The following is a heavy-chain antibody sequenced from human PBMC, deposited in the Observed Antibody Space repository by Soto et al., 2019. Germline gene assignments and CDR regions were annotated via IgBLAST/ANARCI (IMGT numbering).Heavy chain of an antibody. J-gene: IGHJ6*03. CDR3: ARGLIVWFGELSRRGGYYYYMDV. CDR2: INDSGNI. CDR1: GGSFSGYQ. V-gene: IGHV4-34*01. D-gene: IGHD3-10*01. Sequence: QVQLQQWGAGLLKPSETLSLTCAVYGGSFSGYQWSWIRQTPGKGLEWIGEINDSGNINYNPSLKSRLTILVDTAKKQISLKLSSVTAADTAVYYCARGLIVWFGELSRRGGYYYYMDVWGKGTTVTVSS.